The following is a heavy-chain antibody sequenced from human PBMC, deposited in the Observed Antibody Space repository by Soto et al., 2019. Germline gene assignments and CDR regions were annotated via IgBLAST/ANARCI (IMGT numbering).Heavy chain of an antibody. CDR3: ARQGSYPYDTTGYQIDY. CDR2: IYYSGST. D-gene: IGHD3-22*01. Sequence: SETLSLTCSVSGGSISSNSYYWGWIRQPPGKGLEWIGSIYYSGSTYYNPSLKSRVTISVDTSKNQFSLKLSSVTAADTAVYYCARQGSYPYDTTGYQIDYWGQGTLVTVYS. J-gene: IGHJ4*01. CDR1: GGSISSNSYY. V-gene: IGHV4-39*01.